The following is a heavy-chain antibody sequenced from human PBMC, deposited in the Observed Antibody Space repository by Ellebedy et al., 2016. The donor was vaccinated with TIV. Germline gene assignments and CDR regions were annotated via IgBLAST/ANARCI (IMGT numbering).Heavy chain of an antibody. D-gene: IGHD4-17*01. Sequence: PGGSLRLSCAASGFTFSINWMSWVRQAPGKGLECVANIKQDGSEKSYVDSVKGRFTISRDNAKNSLHLQMTGLKAEETAVYYCPRHTDYALDYWGQGALVTVSS. CDR2: IKQDGSEK. CDR1: GFTFSINW. CDR3: PRHTDYALDY. J-gene: IGHJ4*02. V-gene: IGHV3-7*01.